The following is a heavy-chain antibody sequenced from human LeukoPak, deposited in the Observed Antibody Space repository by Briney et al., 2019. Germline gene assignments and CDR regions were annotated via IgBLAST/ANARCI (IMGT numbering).Heavy chain of an antibody. D-gene: IGHD6-19*01. CDR1: GYTLTSYG. Sequence: ASVKVSCKASGYTLTSYGINWMRQAPGQGLEWMGWISTQSGNTNYAQKVQGRLTLTTDRSTNTAYMELRSLRSDDTAVYYCARDEFRYSSGWYWFDPWGQGTLVTVSS. J-gene: IGHJ5*02. CDR3: ARDEFRYSSGWYWFDP. V-gene: IGHV1-18*01. CDR2: ISTQSGNT.